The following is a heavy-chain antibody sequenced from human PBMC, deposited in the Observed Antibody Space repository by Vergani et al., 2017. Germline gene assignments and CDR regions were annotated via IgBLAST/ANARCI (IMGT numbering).Heavy chain of an antibody. CDR1: GFTFSSYA. J-gene: IGHJ2*01. Sequence: EVQLLESGGGLVQPGGSLRLSCAASGFTFSSYAMSWVRQAPGKGLEWVSAIRGSGGRTYYADSVKGRFTISRDNSKNTLYLQMNSLRAEDTAVYYCAKDPLRFLEWLSGLSYFDLWGRGTLVTGSS. CDR3: AKDPLRFLEWLSGLSYFDL. V-gene: IGHV3-23*01. CDR2: IRGSGGRT. D-gene: IGHD3-3*01.